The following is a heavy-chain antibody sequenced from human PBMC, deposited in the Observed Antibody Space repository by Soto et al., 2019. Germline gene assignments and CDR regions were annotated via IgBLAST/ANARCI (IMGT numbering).Heavy chain of an antibody. Sequence: QLQLRESGPGLVKPSETLSLTCTVSGGSISSRSYYWGWIRQPPGKGLEWIGSIYYSGSTYYNPSLKGRVTISVDTSKNQFSLKLSSVTAADTAVYYCARVTIFGVVILEYYFDYWGQGTLVTVSS. D-gene: IGHD3-3*01. J-gene: IGHJ4*02. CDR3: ARVTIFGVVILEYYFDY. CDR2: IYYSGST. V-gene: IGHV4-39*01. CDR1: GGSISSRSYY.